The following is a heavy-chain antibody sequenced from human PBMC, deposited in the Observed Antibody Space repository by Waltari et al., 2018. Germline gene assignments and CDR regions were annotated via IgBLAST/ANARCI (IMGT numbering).Heavy chain of an antibody. CDR2: ICRGGST. CDR3: ARTDSRELLGGLLYFDY. D-gene: IGHD3-10*01. J-gene: IGHJ4*02. V-gene: IGHV3-53*01. Sequence: EVQLVESGGGLIQPGGSLRLSCAASGFTVSSNYMSWVRQAPGKGLEWVSVICRGGSTYYADSVKGRFTISRDNSKNTLYLQMNSRGAEDTAVYYCARTDSRELLGGLLYFDYWGQGTLVTVSS. CDR1: GFTVSSNY.